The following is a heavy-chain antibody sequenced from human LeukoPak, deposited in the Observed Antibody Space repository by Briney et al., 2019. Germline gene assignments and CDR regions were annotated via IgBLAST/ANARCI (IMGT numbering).Heavy chain of an antibody. CDR1: GGTFSRYA. Sequence: SVKVSCTASGGTFSRYAISWVRQAPGQGLEWMGGIIPMFGIANYAQKFQGRVTITADESTSTAYMELSSLRTEDTAVYYCARDRPYTGGWRGFDYWGQGTLVTVSS. CDR3: ARDRPYTGGWRGFDY. CDR2: IIPMFGIA. D-gene: IGHD6-19*01. V-gene: IGHV1-69*13. J-gene: IGHJ4*02.